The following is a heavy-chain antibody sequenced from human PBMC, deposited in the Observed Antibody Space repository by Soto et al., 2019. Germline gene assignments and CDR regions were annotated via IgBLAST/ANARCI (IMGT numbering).Heavy chain of an antibody. CDR1: GGTISGYY. D-gene: IGHD3-3*01. V-gene: IGHV4-4*07. CDR2: IYSSGNT. Sequence: LSLTCSVSGGTISGYYWTWIRQPAGKGLEWIGRIYSSGNTKYNPSLQSRVTMSLDTSNNQFSLRLTSVTAADTAVYYCARGQRFSDWFDPWGQGTLVTVSS. CDR3: ARGQRFSDWFDP. J-gene: IGHJ5*02.